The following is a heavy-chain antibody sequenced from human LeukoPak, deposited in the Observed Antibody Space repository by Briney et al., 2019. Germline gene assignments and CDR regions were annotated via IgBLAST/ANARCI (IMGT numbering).Heavy chain of an antibody. Sequence: ASEKVSCKASGYTFTGYYMHWVRQAPGQGLEWMGWMNPNSGGTKYAQKFQGRVTMTRDTSISTTYMELSRLRSDDTAVYYCARDIEVRGRYYYYGMDVWGQGTTVTVSS. V-gene: IGHV1-2*02. CDR2: MNPNSGGT. J-gene: IGHJ6*02. D-gene: IGHD3-10*01. CDR3: ARDIEVRGRYYYYGMDV. CDR1: GYTFTGYY.